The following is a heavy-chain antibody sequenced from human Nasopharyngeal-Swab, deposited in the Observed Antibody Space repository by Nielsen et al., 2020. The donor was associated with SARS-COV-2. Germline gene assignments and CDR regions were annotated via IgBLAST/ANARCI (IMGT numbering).Heavy chain of an antibody. D-gene: IGHD2-15*01. CDR2: ISGSGSST. CDR3: ASLRADTPDFAY. Sequence: GGSLRLSCAASGFTFSSYAMSWVRQAPGKGLEWVSAISGSGSSTYYADSVKGRFTISRDNSKNTLYLQVKSLRADDTGVYYCASLRADTPDFAYLGQGTLVTVSS. J-gene: IGHJ4*02. CDR1: GFTFSSYA. V-gene: IGHV3-23*01.